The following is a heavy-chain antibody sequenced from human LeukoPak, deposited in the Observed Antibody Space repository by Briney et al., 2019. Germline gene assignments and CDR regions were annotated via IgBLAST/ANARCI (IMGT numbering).Heavy chain of an antibody. CDR3: ASSPPDYYDSSGYPYYFDY. Sequence: PSETLSLTCTASGGSISSGDYYWSWIRQPPGKGLEWIGYIYYSGSTYYNPSLKSRVTISVDTSKNQFSLKLSSVTAADTAVYYCASSPPDYYDSSGYPYYFDYWGQGTLVTVSS. CDR1: GGSISSGDYY. V-gene: IGHV4-30-4*01. D-gene: IGHD3-22*01. J-gene: IGHJ4*02. CDR2: IYYSGST.